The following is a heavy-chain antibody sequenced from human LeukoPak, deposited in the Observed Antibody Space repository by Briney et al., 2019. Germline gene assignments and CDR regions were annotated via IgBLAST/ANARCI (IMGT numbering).Heavy chain of an antibody. Sequence: GGSLRLSCAASGFTFSSYWMSWVRQAPGKGLEWVSSISSGSSYIYYADSVKGRFTISRDNAKNSLYLQMNSLRAEDTAVYYCARVRSLYYYYGMDVWGQGTTVTVSS. CDR2: ISSGSSYI. J-gene: IGHJ6*02. D-gene: IGHD3-10*01. CDR1: GFTFSSYW. V-gene: IGHV3-21*01. CDR3: ARVRSLYYYYGMDV.